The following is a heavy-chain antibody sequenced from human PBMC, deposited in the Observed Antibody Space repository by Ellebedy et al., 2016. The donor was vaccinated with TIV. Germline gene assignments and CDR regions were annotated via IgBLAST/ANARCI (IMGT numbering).Heavy chain of an antibody. D-gene: IGHD2-2*01. CDR1: GGSISSYY. CDR3: ARNLGYCSSTSCPSPARWFDP. J-gene: IGHJ5*02. V-gene: IGHV4-59*01. Sequence: MPSETLSLTCTVSGGSISSYYWSWIRQPPGKGLEWIGYIYYSGSTNYNPSLKSRVTISVDTSKNQFSLKLSSVTAADTAVYYCARNLGYCSSTSCPSPARWFDPWGQGTLVTVSS. CDR2: IYYSGST.